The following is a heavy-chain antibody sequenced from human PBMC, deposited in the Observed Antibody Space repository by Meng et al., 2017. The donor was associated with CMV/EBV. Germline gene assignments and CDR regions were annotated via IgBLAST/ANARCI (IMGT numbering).Heavy chain of an antibody. D-gene: IGHD1-26*01. CDR1: GFTFSSYS. V-gene: IGHV3-21*01. Sequence: GESLKISCAASGFTFSSYSMNWVRQAPGKGLEWVSSISSSSYIYYADSVKGRFTISRDNAKNSLYLQMNSLRAEDTAVYYCARGPGGGSYYFDYWGQGTLVTVSS. CDR3: ARGPGGGSYYFDY. CDR2: ISSSSYI. J-gene: IGHJ4*02.